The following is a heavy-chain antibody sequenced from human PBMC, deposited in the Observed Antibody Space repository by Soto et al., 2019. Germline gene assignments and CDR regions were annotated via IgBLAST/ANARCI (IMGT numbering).Heavy chain of an antibody. CDR3: AKLVIGYCSGNTCDDY. V-gene: IGHV3-30*18. J-gene: IGHJ4*02. CDR1: GFTFSYG. D-gene: IGHD2-15*01. CDR2: ISYDSSNK. Sequence: VQLLESGGGLIQPGGSLRLSCAASGFTFSYGIHWLRQAPGKGLEWVAYISYDSSNKFYGDSVKGRFTSPRDNAKNTQFLQMNSLRAEDTAVYYCAKLVIGYCSGNTCDDYWGQGTLVAVSS.